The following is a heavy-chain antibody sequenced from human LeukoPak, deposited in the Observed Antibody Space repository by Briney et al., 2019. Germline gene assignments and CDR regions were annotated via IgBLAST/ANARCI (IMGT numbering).Heavy chain of an antibody. CDR1: GFTFSSYW. V-gene: IGHV3-7*03. CDR2: IKQDGSEK. D-gene: IGHD4-11*01. Sequence: PGGSLRLSCAASGFTFSSYWMSWVRQAPGKGLEWVANIKQDGSEKYYVDSVKGRFTISRDNAKNSLYLQMNSLRAEDTAVYYCARRATVTPYYYYYYGMDVRGQGTTVTVSS. J-gene: IGHJ6*02. CDR3: ARRATVTPYYYYYYGMDV.